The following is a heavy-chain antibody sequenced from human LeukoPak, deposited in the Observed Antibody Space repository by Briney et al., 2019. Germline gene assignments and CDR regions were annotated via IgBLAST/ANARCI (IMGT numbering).Heavy chain of an antibody. CDR2: IIPIFGTA. J-gene: IGHJ5*02. CDR1: GGTFSSYA. V-gene: IGHV1-69*13. CDR3: AREGPNSSGYYYPREANWFDP. D-gene: IGHD3-22*01. Sequence: GASVKVSCKASGGTFSSYAISWVRQAPGQGLEWMGGIIPIFGTANYAQKFQGRVTITADESTSTAYMELSSLRSEDTAVYYCAREGPNSSGYYYPREANWFDPWGQGTLATVSS.